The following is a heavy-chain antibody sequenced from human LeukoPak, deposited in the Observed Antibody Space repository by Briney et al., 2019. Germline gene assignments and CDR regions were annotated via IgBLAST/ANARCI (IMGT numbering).Heavy chain of an antibody. CDR2: IYTSGST. Sequence: SETLSLTCTVSGGSISSYYWSWIRQPAGKGLEWIGRIYTSGSTNYNASLKSRVTISVDTSKNQFSLNLTSVTAADTAVYYCARGPSFSGYVNYWGQGALVTVSS. CDR3: ARGPSFSGYVNY. J-gene: IGHJ4*02. V-gene: IGHV4-4*07. D-gene: IGHD5-12*01. CDR1: GGSISSYY.